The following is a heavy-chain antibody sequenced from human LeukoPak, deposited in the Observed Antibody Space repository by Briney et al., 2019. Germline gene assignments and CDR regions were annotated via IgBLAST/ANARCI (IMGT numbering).Heavy chain of an antibody. Sequence: GGSLRLSCAASGFTFSSYSMNWVRQAPGKGLEWVSSISSGSSYIYSADSVKGRFTISRDNARNSLYLQMNSLRAEDTAVYYCARGSQRVASQDNWFDPWGQGTLVTVSS. D-gene: IGHD5-12*01. J-gene: IGHJ5*02. V-gene: IGHV3-21*01. CDR3: ARGSQRVASQDNWFDP. CDR1: GFTFSSYS. CDR2: ISSGSSYI.